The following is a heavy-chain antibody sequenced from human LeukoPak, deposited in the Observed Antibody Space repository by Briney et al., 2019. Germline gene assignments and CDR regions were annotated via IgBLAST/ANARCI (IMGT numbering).Heavy chain of an antibody. J-gene: IGHJ4*02. CDR1: GFDFPNDW. CDR3: TRDIVYLQLQN. CDR2: IGKDGSEK. V-gene: IGHV3-7*03. D-gene: IGHD2-21*01. Sequence: PGGSLRLSCAASGFDFPNDWMVWVRQAPEKELEWVASIGKDGSEKSYGDSVKGRFTISRDNARNSLYLHLSSLRVEDTAVYYCTRDIVYLQLQNWGQGALVTVSS.